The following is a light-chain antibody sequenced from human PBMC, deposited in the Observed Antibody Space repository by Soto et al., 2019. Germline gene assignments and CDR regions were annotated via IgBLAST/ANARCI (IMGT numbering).Light chain of an antibody. V-gene: IGKV3-20*01. J-gene: IGKJ1*01. CDR1: QSVSSSY. CDR2: GAS. Sequence: EIVLTQSPGTLSLSPGERATLSCRASQSVSSSYLAWYQQKPGQAPRPLIYGASSRAIGIPVRFSGSGSGTDFTLTISRLEPEDFAVYYCQQYGSSPSTFGQGTKVEIK. CDR3: QQYGSSPST.